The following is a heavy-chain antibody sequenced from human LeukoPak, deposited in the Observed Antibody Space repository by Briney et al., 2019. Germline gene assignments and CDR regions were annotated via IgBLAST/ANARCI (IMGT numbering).Heavy chain of an antibody. D-gene: IGHD3-16*02. V-gene: IGHV3-23*01. Sequence: GGSLRLSCAASGFTFSSYAMSWVRQAPGKGLEWVSAISGSGGSTYYADSVKGRFTISRDNSKNTLYLQMNSLRAEDTAVYYCAKSGGMMITFGGVIGYWGQGTLVTVSS. CDR2: ISGSGGST. J-gene: IGHJ4*02. CDR1: GFTFSSYA. CDR3: AKSGGMMITFGGVIGY.